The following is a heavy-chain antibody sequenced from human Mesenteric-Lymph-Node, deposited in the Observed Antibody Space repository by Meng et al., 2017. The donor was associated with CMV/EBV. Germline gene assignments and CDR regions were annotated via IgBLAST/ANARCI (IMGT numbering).Heavy chain of an antibody. J-gene: IGHJ4*02. D-gene: IGHD5-18*01. CDR1: GGSFSGYN. V-gene: IGHV4-34*01. CDR3: ERGRGGYSYGSYFDY. CDR2: INHSGNT. Sequence: YGGSFSGYNGSWIRQPPGKGGGWIGEINHSGNTNDNPSLKSRVTISVDTSKNQFSLKLSSVTAADTAVYYCERGRGGYSYGSYFDYWGQGTLVTVSS.